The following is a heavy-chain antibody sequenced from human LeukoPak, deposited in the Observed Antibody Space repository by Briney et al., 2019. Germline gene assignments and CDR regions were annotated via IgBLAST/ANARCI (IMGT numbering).Heavy chain of an antibody. V-gene: IGHV1-2*02. J-gene: IGHJ4*02. D-gene: IGHD2-2*01. Sequence: ASVKVSCKAAGYTLTGYYMHWVRQAPGQGLEWMGWINPNSGGTSYAQKFQGRVTMTRDTSISTAYMELSRLRSDDTAVYYCARGRCSSRSCYLFDYWGQGTLVTVSS. CDR3: ARGRCSSRSCYLFDY. CDR2: INPNSGGT. CDR1: GYTLTGYY.